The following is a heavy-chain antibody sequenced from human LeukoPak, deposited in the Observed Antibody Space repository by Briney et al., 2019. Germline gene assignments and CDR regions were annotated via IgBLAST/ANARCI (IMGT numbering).Heavy chain of an antibody. CDR3: TADLPPPRGYDYPFDY. V-gene: IGHV3-15*01. D-gene: IGHD5-12*01. CDR2: IKSKTDGETT. CDR1: GFTFANAW. J-gene: IGHJ4*02. Sequence: GGSLRLSGAASGFTFANAWMSWVRQAPGKGLECVGRIKSKTDGETTDYAAPVKGRFTISRDDSKNMLYLQMNSLKSEDTAVYYCTADLPPPRGYDYPFDYWGQGSLVTVSS.